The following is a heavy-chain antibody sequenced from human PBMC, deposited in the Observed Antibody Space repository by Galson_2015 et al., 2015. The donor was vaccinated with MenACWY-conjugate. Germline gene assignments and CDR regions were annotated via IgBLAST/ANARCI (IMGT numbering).Heavy chain of an antibody. J-gene: IGHJ6*02. D-gene: IGHD1-26*01. CDR3: ARHPPGGRGMDV. V-gene: IGHV5-51*01. CDR2: ISPGDSNT. CDR1: GYSFTNYW. Sequence: QSGAEVTKPGESLRISCTGSGYSFTNYWIGWVRQMPGRGLEWMGLISPGDSNTRYSPAFQGQVTISADKSISTAYLQWNSLQASDTAMYYCARHPPGGRGMDVWGQGTTVTVSS.